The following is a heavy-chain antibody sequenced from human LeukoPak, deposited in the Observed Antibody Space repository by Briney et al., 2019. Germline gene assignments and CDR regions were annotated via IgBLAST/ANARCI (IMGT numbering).Heavy chain of an antibody. V-gene: IGHV1-8*01. CDR1: GYTFTSYD. CDR2: MNPNSGNT. Sequence: ASVKVSCKASGYTFTSYDINWVRQATGQGLEWMGWMNPNSGNTGYAQKFQGRVTITADKSTSTAYMELSSLRSEDTAVYYCAKQYSFYFDYWGQGTLVTVSS. J-gene: IGHJ4*02. D-gene: IGHD5-18*01. CDR3: AKQYSFYFDY.